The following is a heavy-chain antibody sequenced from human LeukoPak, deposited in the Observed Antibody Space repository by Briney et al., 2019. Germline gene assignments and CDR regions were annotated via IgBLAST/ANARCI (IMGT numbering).Heavy chain of an antibody. CDR3: ARRYSSGWEIYYFDH. D-gene: IGHD6-19*01. V-gene: IGHV3-30*04. CDR2: ISYDGSNK. Sequence: GGSLRLSCAASGFTFSSYAMHWVRQAPGKGLEWVAVISYDGSNKYYADSVKGRFTISRDNSKNTLYLQMNSLRAEDTAVYYCARRYSSGWEIYYFDHWGQGTLVTVSS. CDR1: GFTFSSYA. J-gene: IGHJ4*02.